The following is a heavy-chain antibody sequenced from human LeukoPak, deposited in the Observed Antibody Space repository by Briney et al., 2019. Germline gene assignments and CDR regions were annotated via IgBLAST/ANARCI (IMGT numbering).Heavy chain of an antibody. J-gene: IGHJ3*01. Sequence: GGSLRLSCAASGFTFSNYWMHWVRQAPGKGLVWVSLINSDGSSTIYADSVKGRFTISRDNAKDTLYLQMNSLRAEDTAMYYCARGLTIFGVVNDAFDFWGQGTMVTVSS. D-gene: IGHD3-3*01. CDR2: INSDGSST. CDR3: ARGLTIFGVVNDAFDF. V-gene: IGHV3-74*01. CDR1: GFTFSNYW.